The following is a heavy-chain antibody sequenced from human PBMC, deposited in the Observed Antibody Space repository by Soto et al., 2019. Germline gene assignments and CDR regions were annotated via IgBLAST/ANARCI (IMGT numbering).Heavy chain of an antibody. CDR2: ISAYNGNT. CDR1: GYTFPSYG. Sequence: ASLNVSCKASGYTFPSYGISWVRQAPGQGLEWMGWISAYNGNTNYAQKLQGRVNMTTGTSTSTAYMELRSLRSDDTAVYYCARDQNVPQALDYWGQGTLVTVSS. V-gene: IGHV1-18*01. D-gene: IGHD2-2*01. J-gene: IGHJ4*02. CDR3: ARDQNVPQALDY.